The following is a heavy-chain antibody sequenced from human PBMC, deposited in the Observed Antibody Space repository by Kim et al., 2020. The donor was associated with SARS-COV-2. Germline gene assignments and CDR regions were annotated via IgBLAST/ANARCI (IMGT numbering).Heavy chain of an antibody. V-gene: IGHV3-30*18. J-gene: IGHJ6*02. CDR3: AKDRSANYYYGMDV. CDR2: ISYDGSNK. Sequence: GKWLEWVAVISYDGSNKYYADSVKGRFTISRDNSKNTLYLQMNSLGAEDTAVYYCAKDRSANYYYGMDVWGPGTTVTVSS.